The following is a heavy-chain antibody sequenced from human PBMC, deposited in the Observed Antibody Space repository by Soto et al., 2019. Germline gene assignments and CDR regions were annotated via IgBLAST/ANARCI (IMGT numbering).Heavy chain of an antibody. CDR2: IYYSGST. V-gene: IGHV4-59*01. CDR3: ARGGTYYDFWSGYYTALNWFDP. D-gene: IGHD3-3*01. CDR1: GCSISSYY. J-gene: IGHJ5*02. Sequence: SETLSLTCTVSGCSISSYYWSWIRQPPGKGLEWIGYIYYSGSTNYNPSLKSRVTISVDTSKNQFSLKLSSVTAADTAVYYCARGGTYYDFWSGYYTALNWFDPWGQGTLVTVSS.